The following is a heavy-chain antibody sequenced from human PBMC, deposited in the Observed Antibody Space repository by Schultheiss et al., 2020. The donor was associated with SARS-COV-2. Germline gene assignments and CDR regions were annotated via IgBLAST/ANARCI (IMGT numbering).Heavy chain of an antibody. CDR2: IYSGGST. J-gene: IGHJ6*03. CDR1: GFTFSSYA. D-gene: IGHD2-2*02. V-gene: IGHV3-66*02. CDR3: ARRAYCSSTSCYRENYYYYYYMDV. Sequence: GGSLRLSCAASGFTFSSYAMSWVRQAPGKGLEWVSVIYSGGSTYYADSVKGRFTISRDNSKNTLYLQMNSLRAEDTAVYYCARRAYCSSTSCYRENYYYYYYMDVWDKGTTVTVSS.